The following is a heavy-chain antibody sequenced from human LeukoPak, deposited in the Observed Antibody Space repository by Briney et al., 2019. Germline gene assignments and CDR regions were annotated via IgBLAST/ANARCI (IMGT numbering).Heavy chain of an antibody. D-gene: IGHD4-17*01. J-gene: IGHJ3*02. CDR2: IYPGDSDT. CDR3: ARLEVTTYSDAFDI. V-gene: IGHV5-51*01. CDR1: GYSFTSYW. Sequence: GQSLKISCKGSGYSFTSYWIGWVRQLPGKSLGWMGIIYPGDSDTRYSPSFQGQVTISADKSISTAYLQWSSLKASDTAMYYCARLEVTTYSDAFDIWGQGTMVTVSS.